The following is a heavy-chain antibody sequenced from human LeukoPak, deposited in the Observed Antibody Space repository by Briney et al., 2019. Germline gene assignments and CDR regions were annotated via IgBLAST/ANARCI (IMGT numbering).Heavy chain of an antibody. CDR2: FYYSGST. Sequence: SETLSLTCTVSGGSISSSSYYWGWIRQPPGKGLEWIGSFYYSGSTYYNPSLKSRVTISVDTSKNQFSLKLSSVTAADTAVYYCASSYYDILTGYPPAGNWFDPWGQGTLVTVSS. D-gene: IGHD3-9*01. V-gene: IGHV4-39*07. CDR1: GGSISSSSYY. J-gene: IGHJ5*02. CDR3: ASSYYDILTGYPPAGNWFDP.